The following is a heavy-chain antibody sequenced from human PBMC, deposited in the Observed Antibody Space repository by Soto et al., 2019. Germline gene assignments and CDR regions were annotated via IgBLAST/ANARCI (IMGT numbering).Heavy chain of an antibody. D-gene: IGHD4-17*01. CDR1: GGSFSGYY. CDR2: INHIGST. J-gene: IGHJ6*03. Sequence: PETLSLTCAVYGGSFSGYYWSWIRQPPGKGQAWIGEINHIGSTNYNPSLKSRVTISVDTSKNQFSLKLRSVTAADTAVYYCVIVVSEVTTVARKVYMDDWGKATTVSVSS. CDR3: VIVVSEVTTVARKVYMDD. V-gene: IGHV4-34*01.